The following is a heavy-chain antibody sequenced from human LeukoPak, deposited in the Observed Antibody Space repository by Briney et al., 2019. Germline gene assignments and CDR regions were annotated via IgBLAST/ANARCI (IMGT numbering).Heavy chain of an antibody. CDR1: GFTFGSYG. Sequence: PGGSLRLPCAASGFTFGSYGMHWVRQAPGKGLEWVAVIWYDGSNKYYADSVKGRFTISRDNSKNTLYLQMNSLRAEDTAVYYCARDNKQWLDYWGQGTLVTVSS. V-gene: IGHV3-33*01. J-gene: IGHJ4*02. CDR3: ARDNKQWLDY. CDR2: IWYDGSNK. D-gene: IGHD6-19*01.